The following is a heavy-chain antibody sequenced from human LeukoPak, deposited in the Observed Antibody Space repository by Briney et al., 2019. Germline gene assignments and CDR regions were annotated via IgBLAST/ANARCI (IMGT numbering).Heavy chain of an antibody. CDR3: ARVGHYDYVWGSYRYTTGPIDY. CDR1: GGSISSYY. V-gene: IGHV4-59*01. CDR2: IYYSGST. J-gene: IGHJ4*02. D-gene: IGHD3-16*02. Sequence: SETLSLTCTVSGGSISSYYWSWLRQPPGKGLEWLGYIYYSGSTNYNPSLKSRVTISVDTSKNQFSLKLSSVTAADTAVYYCARVGHYDYVWGSYRYTTGPIDYWGQGTLVTVSS.